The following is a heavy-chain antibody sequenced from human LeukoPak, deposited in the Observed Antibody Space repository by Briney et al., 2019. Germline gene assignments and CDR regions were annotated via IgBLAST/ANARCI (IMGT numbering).Heavy chain of an antibody. CDR3: ARSRIANDSSGYYFKFDY. Sequence: PGGSLRLSCAGFGFTFSNYAIHWVRQAPGKGLEWVAAISFDGSKSYYAESVKGRFSISGDNSRDTLYLQMSSLAVEDTAIYYCARSRIANDSSGYYFKFDYWGRGALVTVSS. V-gene: IGHV3-30*15. J-gene: IGHJ4*02. CDR1: GFTFSNYA. CDR2: ISFDGSKS. D-gene: IGHD3-22*01.